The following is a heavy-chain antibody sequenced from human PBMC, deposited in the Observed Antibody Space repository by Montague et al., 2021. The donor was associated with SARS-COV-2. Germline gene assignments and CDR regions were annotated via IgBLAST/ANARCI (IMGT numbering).Heavy chain of an antibody. Sequence: SLRLSCAASGFTFSDYYMSWIRQAPGKGLEWVSYISGSSSYTNYADSVKGRFTISRDNAKNSLYLQMNSLRAEDTAVYYRAFSAFPTGAFDIWGQGTMVTVSS. CDR2: ISGSSSYT. CDR1: GFTFSDYY. CDR3: AFSAFPTGAFDI. J-gene: IGHJ3*02. V-gene: IGHV3-11*03. D-gene: IGHD1-26*01.